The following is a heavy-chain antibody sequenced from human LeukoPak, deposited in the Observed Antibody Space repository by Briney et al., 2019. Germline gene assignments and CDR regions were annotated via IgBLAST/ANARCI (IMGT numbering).Heavy chain of an antibody. Sequence: GGSLRLSCAASGFTFSSYAMPWVRQAPGKGLEYVSAISSNGGSTYYANSVKGRFTISRDNSKNTLYLQMGSLRAEDMAVYDCARVVEGPDAFDIWGQGTMVTFSS. D-gene: IGHD3-3*01. J-gene: IGHJ3*02. CDR1: GFTFSSYA. CDR2: ISSNGGST. V-gene: IGHV3-64*01. CDR3: ARVVEGPDAFDI.